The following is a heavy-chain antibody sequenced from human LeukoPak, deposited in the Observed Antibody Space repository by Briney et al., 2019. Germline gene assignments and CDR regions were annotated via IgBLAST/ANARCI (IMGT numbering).Heavy chain of an antibody. CDR2: ISSSSSYI. V-gene: IGHV3-21*04. J-gene: IGHJ4*02. CDR3: AKAVAEGGEFDY. CDR1: GFTFSSYS. D-gene: IGHD6-19*01. Sequence: GGSLRLSCAASGFTFSSYSMNWVRQAPGKGLEWVSSISSSSSYIYYADSVKGRFTISRDNAKNSLYLQMNSLRAEDTAVYYCAKAVAEGGEFDYWGQGTLVTVSS.